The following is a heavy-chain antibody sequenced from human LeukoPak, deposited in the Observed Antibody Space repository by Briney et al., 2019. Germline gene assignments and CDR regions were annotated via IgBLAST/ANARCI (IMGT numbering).Heavy chain of an antibody. D-gene: IGHD6-13*01. Sequence: ASVKVSCKASGYTLTTYDINWVRQATGQGLEWMGWMNPNNGNTGSPQKFQGRVTMTRNTSISTAYMELSSLRSEDTAVYYCARRLLAAAGHFQHWGQGTLVTVSS. V-gene: IGHV1-8*01. CDR3: ARRLLAAAGHFQH. CDR2: MNPNNGNT. CDR1: GYTLTTYD. J-gene: IGHJ1*01.